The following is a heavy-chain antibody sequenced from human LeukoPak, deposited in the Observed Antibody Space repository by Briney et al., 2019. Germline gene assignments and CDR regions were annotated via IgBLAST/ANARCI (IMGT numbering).Heavy chain of an antibody. Sequence: ASVKVSCKASGYTFTTYYMHWVRQAPGQGLEWMGIISPSGGSTSYAQKFQGTVTMTRDTSTSTAYMEVSSLRSEDTAVYYCARVDTAMGPDYWGQGTLVTVSS. D-gene: IGHD5-18*01. CDR3: ARVDTAMGPDY. V-gene: IGHV1-46*01. CDR1: GYTFTTYY. J-gene: IGHJ4*02. CDR2: ISPSGGST.